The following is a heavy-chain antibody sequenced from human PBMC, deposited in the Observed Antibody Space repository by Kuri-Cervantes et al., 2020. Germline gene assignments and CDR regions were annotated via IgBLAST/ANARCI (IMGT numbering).Heavy chain of an antibody. Sequence: ASVKVSCKASGYTFTGYYMHWVRQAPGQGLEWMGWINPNSGGTNYAQKFQGRVTMTRDTSISTAYMELNRLTPDDTAVYYCARTAPVAFDAFEIWGQGTMVTVSS. V-gene: IGHV1-2*02. J-gene: IGHJ3*02. CDR2: INPNSGGT. CDR1: GYTFTGYY. D-gene: IGHD2-21*01. CDR3: ARTAPVAFDAFEI.